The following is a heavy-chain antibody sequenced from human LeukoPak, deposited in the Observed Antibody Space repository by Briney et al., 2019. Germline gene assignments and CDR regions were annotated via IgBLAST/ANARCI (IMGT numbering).Heavy chain of an antibody. CDR1: GGSISSSSYY. D-gene: IGHD2-15*01. J-gene: IGHJ6*02. CDR3: ARHKGGGSPYYYGMDV. Sequence: SETLSLTCTVSGGSISSSSYYWGWIRQPPGKGLEWIGNFYYSGSTYYNPSLKSRVTISVDTSKNQFSLKLSSVTAADTAVYYCARHKGGGSPYYYGMDVWGQGTTVTVSS. CDR2: FYYSGST. V-gene: IGHV4-39*07.